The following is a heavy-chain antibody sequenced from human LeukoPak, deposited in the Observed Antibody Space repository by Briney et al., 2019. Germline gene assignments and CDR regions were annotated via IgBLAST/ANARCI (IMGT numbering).Heavy chain of an antibody. J-gene: IGHJ4*02. Sequence: ASVKVSCKASGYTFTSYGISWVRQAPGQGLEWMGWISAYNGNTNYAPKLQGRVTMTTDTSTSTAYMELRSLRSDDTAVYYCARDPLAYCAGDCYHRFFDYWGQGTLVTVSS. CDR2: ISAYNGNT. D-gene: IGHD2-21*02. CDR1: GYTFTSYG. V-gene: IGHV1-18*01. CDR3: ARDPLAYCAGDCYHRFFDY.